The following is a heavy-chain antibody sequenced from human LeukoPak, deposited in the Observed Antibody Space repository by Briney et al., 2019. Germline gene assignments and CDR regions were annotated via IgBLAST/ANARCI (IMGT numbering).Heavy chain of an antibody. J-gene: IGHJ5*02. V-gene: IGHV4-39*07. D-gene: IGHD3-10*01. CDR2: IYYSGST. CDR1: GGSISSSSYY. CDR3: ARDLADYYGSGSYHERSNWFDP. Sequence: SETLSLTCTVSGGSISSSSYYWGWIRQPPGKGLEWIGSIYYSGSTYYNPSLKSRVTISVDTSKNQFSLKLSSVTAADTAVYYCARDLADYYGSGSYHERSNWFDPWGQGTLVTVSS.